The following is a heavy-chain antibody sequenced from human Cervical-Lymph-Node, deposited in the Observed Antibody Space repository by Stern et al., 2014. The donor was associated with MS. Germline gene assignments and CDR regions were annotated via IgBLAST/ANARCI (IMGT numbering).Heavy chain of an antibody. D-gene: IGHD2-8*01. CDR1: GIIFGSYD. J-gene: IGHJ4*02. CDR3: ASQPLSLYDY. V-gene: IGHV3-21*01. CDR2: ISSSGAYT. Sequence: VQLVESGGGLVKPGGSLRLSCAASGIIFGSYDMNWVRQAPGKGLEWVASISSSGAYTYYADSVKGRFTISRDNARNSLYLQMSSLRADDTAVYYCASQPLSLYDYWGQGALVTVSS.